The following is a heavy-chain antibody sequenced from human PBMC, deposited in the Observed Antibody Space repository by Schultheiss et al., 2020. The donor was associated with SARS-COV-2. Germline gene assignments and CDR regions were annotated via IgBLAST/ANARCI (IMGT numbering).Heavy chain of an antibody. V-gene: IGHV3-9*01. CDR2: ISWNSGSI. Sequence: GGSLRLSCAASEFTFDDYAMHWVRQAPGKGLEWVSGISWNSGSIVYADSVKGRFTISRDNSKNTLYLQMNSLRAEDTAVYYCAKDRRSSIAARLGYWGQGTLVTVSS. CDR1: EFTFDDYA. D-gene: IGHD6-6*01. CDR3: AKDRRSSIAARLGY. J-gene: IGHJ4*02.